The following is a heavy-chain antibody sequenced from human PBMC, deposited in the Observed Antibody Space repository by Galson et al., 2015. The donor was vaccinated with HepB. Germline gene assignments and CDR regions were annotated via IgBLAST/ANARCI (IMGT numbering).Heavy chain of an antibody. V-gene: IGHV3-23*01. Sequence: SLRLSCAASGFTFRNYVMDWVRQAPGKGLEWVSTIGDSGRDRYYADSVKGRSTVSRDNSKNTLFLEMNSLRGDDTAIYYCLKGGRTQTDDCWGQGTLVTVSS. D-gene: IGHD1-14*01. CDR3: LKGGRTQTDDC. J-gene: IGHJ4*02. CDR2: IGDSGRDR. CDR1: GFTFRNYV.